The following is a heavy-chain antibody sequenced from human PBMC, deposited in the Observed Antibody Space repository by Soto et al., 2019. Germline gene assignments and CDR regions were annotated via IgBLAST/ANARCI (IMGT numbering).Heavy chain of an antibody. D-gene: IGHD5-18*01. Sequence: PSETLSLTCAVSGGSISSSNWWSWVRQPPGKGLEWIGEIYHSGSTNYNPSLKSRVTISVDKSKNQFSLKLSSVTAADTAVYYCAGAEDTAMVFGFDPWGQGTLVTVSS. V-gene: IGHV4-4*02. CDR1: GGSISSSNW. CDR2: IYHSGST. CDR3: AGAEDTAMVFGFDP. J-gene: IGHJ5*02.